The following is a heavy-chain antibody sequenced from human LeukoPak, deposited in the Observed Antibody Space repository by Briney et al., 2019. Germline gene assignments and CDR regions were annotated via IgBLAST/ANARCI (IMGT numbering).Heavy chain of an antibody. D-gene: IGHD6-13*01. Sequence: PETLSLTCTVSGGSISSYYWAWIRQPPGKGLEWIGYIYTSENTNYNPSLKSRVTISVGTSKNQFSLKLSSVIAADTAVYYCARQWYSSSWFDSWGQGTLVTVSS. V-gene: IGHV4-4*09. CDR3: ARQWYSSSWFDS. CDR2: IYTSENT. J-gene: IGHJ5*01. CDR1: GGSISSYY.